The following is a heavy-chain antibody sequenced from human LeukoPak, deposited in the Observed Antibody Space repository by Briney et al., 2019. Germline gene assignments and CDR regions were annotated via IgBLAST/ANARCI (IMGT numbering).Heavy chain of an antibody. CDR3: AREVHLTYYYYYYYVDV. CDR2: ISYDGSNK. J-gene: IGHJ6*03. D-gene: IGHD1-1*01. CDR1: GFTFSSYA. Sequence: GGSLRLSCAASGFTFSSYAMHWVRQAPGKGLEWVAVISYDGSNKYYADSVKGRFTISRDNSKNTLYLQMNSLRAEDTAVYYCAREVHLTYYYYYYYVDVWGKGTTVTVSS. V-gene: IGHV3-30*01.